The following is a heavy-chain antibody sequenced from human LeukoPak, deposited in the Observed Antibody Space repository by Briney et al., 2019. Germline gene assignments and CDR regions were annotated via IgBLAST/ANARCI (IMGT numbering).Heavy chain of an antibody. Sequence: SVKVSCKASGGTFSSYAISWVRQAPGQGLEWMGGIIPIFGTANYAQKFQGRVTMTEDTSTDTAYMELSSLRSEDTAVYYCARGNTAMVTYFSYWGQGTLVTVSS. J-gene: IGHJ4*02. CDR1: GGTFSSYA. V-gene: IGHV1-69*06. D-gene: IGHD5-18*01. CDR2: IIPIFGTA. CDR3: ARGNTAMVTYFSY.